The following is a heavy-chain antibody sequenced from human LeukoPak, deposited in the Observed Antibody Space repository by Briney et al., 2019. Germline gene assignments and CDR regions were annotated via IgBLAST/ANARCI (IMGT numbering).Heavy chain of an antibody. CDR2: ISYDGSNK. CDR1: GFTFSSYA. D-gene: IGHD5-24*01. V-gene: IGHV3-30-3*01. Sequence: GGSLRLSCAASGFTFSSYAMHWVRQAPGKGLEWVAVISYDGSNKYYADSVKGRFTISRDNSKNTLYLQMNSLRAEDTAVYYCARDDGYWGQGTLVTVSS. CDR3: ARDDGY. J-gene: IGHJ4*02.